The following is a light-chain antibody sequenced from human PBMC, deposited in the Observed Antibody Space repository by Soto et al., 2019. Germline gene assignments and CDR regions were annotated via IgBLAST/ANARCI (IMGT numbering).Light chain of an antibody. CDR3: QQRGDWHPIT. Sequence: DIVMTQSPATLSVAPVERVTFSFSASQGVSRKLAWYQHKPGQAPRLLISGASTGTTGIPARFSGSGSGTDFTLTISSLEPEDFAVYYCQQRGDWHPITFGQGTRLEIK. V-gene: IGKV3-11*01. CDR1: QGVSRK. CDR2: GAS. J-gene: IGKJ5*01.